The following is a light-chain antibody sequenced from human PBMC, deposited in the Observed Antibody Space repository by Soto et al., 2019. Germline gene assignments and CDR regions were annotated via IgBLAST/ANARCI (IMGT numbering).Light chain of an antibody. CDR2: EVN. CDR1: SSDVASYNL. J-gene: IGLJ1*01. Sequence: SALTQPASVSGSPGQSITISCTGSSSDVASYNLVSWYQQHPGKAPKLMIYEVNKRPSGVSNRFSGSKSGNTASLTISGLQAEDEADYYCCSFAGSSSYVFGTGTKLTVL. CDR3: CSFAGSSSYV. V-gene: IGLV2-23*02.